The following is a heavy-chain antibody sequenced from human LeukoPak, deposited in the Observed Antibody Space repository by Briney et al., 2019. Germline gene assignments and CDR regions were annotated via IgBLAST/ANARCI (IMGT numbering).Heavy chain of an antibody. CDR2: ISYDGSNK. J-gene: IGHJ6*02. V-gene: IGHV3-30-3*01. Sequence: GESLRLSCTASGFTFSNFWMGWVRQAPGKGLEWVAVISYDGSNKYYADSVKGRFTISRDNSKNTLYLQMNSLRAEDTAVYYCAREEDISLGMDVWGQGTTVTVSS. CDR1: GFTFSNFW. D-gene: IGHD2-15*01. CDR3: AREEDISLGMDV.